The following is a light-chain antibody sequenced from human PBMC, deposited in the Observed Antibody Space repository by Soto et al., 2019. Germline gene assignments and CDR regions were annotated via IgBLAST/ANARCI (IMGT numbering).Light chain of an antibody. CDR2: ENN. CDR3: GTWDSSLSVWV. J-gene: IGLJ3*02. V-gene: IGLV1-51*02. CDR1: SSNIGNNY. Sequence: QSVLTQPPSVSAAPGQKVTISCSGSSSNIGNNYVSWYQQLPGTAPKLLIYENNKQPSGIPDRFSGSKSGTSATLGITGLQTGDEADYYCGTWDSSLSVWVFGGGTKLTVL.